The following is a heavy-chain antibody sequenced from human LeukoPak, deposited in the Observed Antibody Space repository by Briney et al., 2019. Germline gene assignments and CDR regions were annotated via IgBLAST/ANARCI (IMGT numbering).Heavy chain of an antibody. CDR3: AKDNAYYYADY. Sequence: GGSLRLSCAASGFTFSSYWMSWVRQAPGKGLEWVTFIGYDGRNKYYADSVKGRFTISRDNSKNTLYLQMNSLRAEDTAVYYCAKDNAYYYADYWGQGTLVTVSS. CDR2: IGYDGRNK. CDR1: GFTFSSYW. V-gene: IGHV3-30*02. D-gene: IGHD3-10*01. J-gene: IGHJ4*02.